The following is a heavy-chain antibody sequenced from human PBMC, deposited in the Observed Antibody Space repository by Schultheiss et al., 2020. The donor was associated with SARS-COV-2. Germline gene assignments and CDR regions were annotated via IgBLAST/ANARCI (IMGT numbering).Heavy chain of an antibody. CDR3: VRGGPGCLDY. CDR2: ISSSSSTI. Sequence: GGSLRLSCAASGFTFSSYSMNWVRQAPGKGLDWVSYISSSSSTIYYVDAVKGRFTISRDNAKNSLYLQMNSLRAEDTAVYYCVRGGPGCLDYWGQGTLVTVSS. J-gene: IGHJ4*02. CDR1: GFTFSSYS. V-gene: IGHV3-48*01.